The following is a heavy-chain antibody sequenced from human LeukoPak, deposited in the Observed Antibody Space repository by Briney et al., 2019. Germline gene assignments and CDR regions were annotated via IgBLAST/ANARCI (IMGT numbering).Heavy chain of an antibody. CDR1: GGSISSYY. Sequence: SETLSLTCTLSGGSISSYYWGWIRQPPGKGLEWIGYIYYSGSTNYNPSLKSRVTISVDTSKNQFSLKLSSVTAADTAVYYCAREGGYGSGSYVRKFDYWGQGTLVTVSS. V-gene: IGHV4-59*01. CDR2: IYYSGST. D-gene: IGHD3-10*01. J-gene: IGHJ4*02. CDR3: AREGGYGSGSYVRKFDY.